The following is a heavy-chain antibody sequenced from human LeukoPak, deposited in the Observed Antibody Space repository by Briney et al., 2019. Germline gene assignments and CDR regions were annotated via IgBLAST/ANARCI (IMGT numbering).Heavy chain of an antibody. V-gene: IGHV1-2*02. CDR1: GYTFTGYY. J-gene: IGHJ4*02. CDR2: INPNSGGT. CDR3: ARDPTVVVVAATRVPFDY. Sequence: ASVKVSCKASGYTFTGYYMHWVRQAPGQGLEWMGWINPNSGGTNYAQKFQGRVAMTRDTSTSTVYMELSSLRSEDTAVYYCARDPTVVVVAATRVPFDYWGQGTLVTVSS. D-gene: IGHD2-15*01.